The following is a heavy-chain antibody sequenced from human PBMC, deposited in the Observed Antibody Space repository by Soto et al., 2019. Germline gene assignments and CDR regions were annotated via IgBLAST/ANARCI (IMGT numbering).Heavy chain of an antibody. CDR3: ARRIGYSYRLPDY. J-gene: IGHJ4*02. Sequence: ASVKVSCKTSGYTFTGYFMHWVRQAPGQGLEWMGWVNPNSGGTHYAQSFLGRVTMTRDTSISTAYMELSRLRSDDTAVYYCARRIGYSYRLPDYWGQGXLVTVYS. D-gene: IGHD5-18*01. CDR2: VNPNSGGT. CDR1: GYTFTGYF. V-gene: IGHV1-2*02.